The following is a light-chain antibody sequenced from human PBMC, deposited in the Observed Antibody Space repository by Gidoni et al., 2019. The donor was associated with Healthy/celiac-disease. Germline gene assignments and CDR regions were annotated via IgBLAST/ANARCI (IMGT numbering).Light chain of an antibody. V-gene: IGLV2-23*01. CDR3: CSYAGSSTLV. CDR1: SSDVGSYNL. CDR2: EGS. J-gene: IGLJ2*01. Sequence: QSALTHPASVSGSPRQSITISCTGTSSDVGSYNLVSRYQQHPGKAPKLMIYEGSKRPSGVSNRFSGSKSGNTASLTISGLQAEDEADYYCCSYAGSSTLVFGGGTKLTVL.